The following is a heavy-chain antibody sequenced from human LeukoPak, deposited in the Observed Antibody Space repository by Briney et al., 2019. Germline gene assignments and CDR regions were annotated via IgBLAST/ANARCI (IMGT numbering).Heavy chain of an antibody. Sequence: GRSLRLSCAASGFTFSSYAMHWVRQAPGKGLEWVAVISYDGSNKYYADSVKGRFTISRDNSKNTLYLQMNSLRAEDTAVYYCARGGHAFDIWGQGTMVTVSS. CDR3: ARGGHAFDI. J-gene: IGHJ3*02. V-gene: IGHV3-30-3*01. CDR2: ISYDGSNK. CDR1: GFTFSSYA.